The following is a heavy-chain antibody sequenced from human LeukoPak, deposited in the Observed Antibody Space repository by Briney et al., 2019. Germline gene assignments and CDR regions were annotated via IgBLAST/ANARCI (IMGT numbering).Heavy chain of an antibody. CDR1: GGSISSYY. D-gene: IGHD1-14*01. Sequence: PSETLSLTCTVSGGSISSYYWSWIRQPPGKGLEWIGYIYYSGSTNYNPSLKSRVTISVDTSKNQFSLKLSSVTAADTAVYYCARRKQGRITGAFDIWGQGTMVTVSS. CDR2: IYYSGST. J-gene: IGHJ3*02. CDR3: ARRKQGRITGAFDI. V-gene: IGHV4-59*08.